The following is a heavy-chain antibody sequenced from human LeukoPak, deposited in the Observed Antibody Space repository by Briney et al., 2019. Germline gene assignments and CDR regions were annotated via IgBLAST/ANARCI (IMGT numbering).Heavy chain of an antibody. V-gene: IGHV3-7*01. J-gene: IGHJ3*01. CDR2: MKGDGSEI. D-gene: IGHD3-16*01. Sequence: GGSLRLSCAASGFIFSTYWMMWARQAPGKGLGWVANMKGDGSEIHYVDSVKGRFTISRDNAKNSLYLQMKSLRPEDTAVYYCARPAYTAAYDLWGQGTMVTVSS. CDR3: ARPAYTAAYDL. CDR1: GFIFSTYW.